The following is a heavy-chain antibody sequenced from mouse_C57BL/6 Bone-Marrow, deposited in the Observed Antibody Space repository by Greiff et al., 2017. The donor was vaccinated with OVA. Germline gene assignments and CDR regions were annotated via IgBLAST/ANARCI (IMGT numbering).Heavy chain of an antibody. J-gene: IGHJ2*01. V-gene: IGHV5-12*01. D-gene: IGHD2-2*01. CDR2: ISNGGGST. Sequence: EVQGVESGGGLVQPGGSLKLSCAASGFTFSDYYMYWVRQTPEKRLEWVAYISNGGGSTYYPDTVKGRFTISRDNAKNTLYLQMSRLKSEDTAMYYCARRGYGPFDYWGQGTTLTVSS. CDR3: ARRGYGPFDY. CDR1: GFTFSDYY.